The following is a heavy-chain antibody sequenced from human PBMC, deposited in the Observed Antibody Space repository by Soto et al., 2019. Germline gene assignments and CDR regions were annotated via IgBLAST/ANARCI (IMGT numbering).Heavy chain of an antibody. CDR3: ASDRVAGIWRAAFDI. J-gene: IGHJ3*02. V-gene: IGHV1-18*04. Sequence: QVQLVQSGAEVKKPGASGKVSCKTSGYTFTNHGINWVRQAPGQGLEWMGWINPYNSNVNYAQKLQGRVTMTTDTSTSTAYMDLRSLTSDDTAVYYCASDRVAGIWRAAFDIWGQGTMVTVSS. CDR2: INPYNSNV. D-gene: IGHD3-16*01. CDR1: GYTFTNHG.